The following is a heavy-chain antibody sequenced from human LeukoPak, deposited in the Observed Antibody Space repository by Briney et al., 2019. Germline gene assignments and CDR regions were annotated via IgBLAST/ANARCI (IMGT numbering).Heavy chain of an antibody. J-gene: IGHJ6*02. CDR1: GFTFSSYS. V-gene: IGHV3-21*01. D-gene: IGHD4-17*01. Sequence: GGSLRLSCAASGFTFSSYSMNWVRQAPGKGLEWVSSISSSSSYIYYADSVKGRFTISRDNSKNTLYLQMNSLRAEDTAVYYCAREGYGDYKFYYYGMDVWGQGTTVTVSS. CDR3: AREGYGDYKFYYYGMDV. CDR2: ISSSSSYI.